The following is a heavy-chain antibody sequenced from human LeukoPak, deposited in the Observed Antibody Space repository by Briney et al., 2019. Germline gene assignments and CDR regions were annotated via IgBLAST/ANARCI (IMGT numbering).Heavy chain of an antibody. CDR2: IKRDGSEK. CDR3: GMSVDV. D-gene: IGHD2-8*01. CDR1: GFTFSNYW. V-gene: IGHV3-7*05. Sequence: PGGSLRLSCAASGFTFSNYWMNWVRQAPGKGLEWVASIKRDGSEKHYVDSVRGRFTISRDNAKNSVYLQMNSLRPEDTAVYYCGMSVDVWGQGTAVTVTS. J-gene: IGHJ6*02.